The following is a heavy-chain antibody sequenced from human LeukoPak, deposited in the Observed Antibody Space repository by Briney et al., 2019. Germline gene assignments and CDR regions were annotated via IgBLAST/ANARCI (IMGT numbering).Heavy chain of an antibody. CDR1: GFTFSNYA. CDR2: ISSNGGST. J-gene: IGHJ4*02. Sequence: GGSLRLSCAASGFTFSNYAMHWVRQAPGKGLEYVSAISSNGGSTYYANSVKGRFTISRDNSKNTLYLQMGSLRAEDMAVYYCARGPWTTVTTPLDYWGQGTLVTVSS. CDR3: ARGPWTTVTTPLDY. D-gene: IGHD4-17*01. V-gene: IGHV3-64*01.